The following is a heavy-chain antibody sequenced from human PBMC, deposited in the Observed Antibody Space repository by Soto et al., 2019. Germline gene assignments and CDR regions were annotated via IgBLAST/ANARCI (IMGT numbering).Heavy chain of an antibody. Sequence: SVKVSCKASGGTFSSYAISWVRQAPGQGLEWMGGIIPIFGTANYAQKFQGRVTITADESTSTAYMELSSLRSEDTAVYYCARLVCVPAYRSYYYGMDVWGQGPTVTVSS. D-gene: IGHD2-2*01. J-gene: IGHJ6*02. CDR2: IIPIFGTA. CDR1: GGTFSSYA. CDR3: ARLVCVPAYRSYYYGMDV. V-gene: IGHV1-69*13.